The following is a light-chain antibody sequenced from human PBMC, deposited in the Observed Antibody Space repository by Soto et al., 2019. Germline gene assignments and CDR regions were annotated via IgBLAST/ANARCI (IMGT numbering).Light chain of an antibody. CDR2: NNN. J-gene: IGLJ1*01. Sequence: QPVLTQPPSASGTPGQRVTISCSGSSSNIGSNTVNWYQQLPGTAPKLLIYNNNQRPSGVPDRFSGSKSGTSASLAISGLQSEDEAEYDCAAWDDSLNGLVFGTGTKVTVL. CDR3: AAWDDSLNGLV. V-gene: IGLV1-44*01. CDR1: SSNIGSNT.